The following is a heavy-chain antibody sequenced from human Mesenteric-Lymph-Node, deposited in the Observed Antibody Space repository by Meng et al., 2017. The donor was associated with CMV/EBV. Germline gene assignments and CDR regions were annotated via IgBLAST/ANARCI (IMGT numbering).Heavy chain of an antibody. D-gene: IGHD3-3*01. CDR3: AIDFWSGYYRYGMDG. V-gene: IGHV3-66*02. CDR2: IYSGGGI. J-gene: IGHJ6*02. CDR1: GFTFSSYE. Sequence: GGSLRLSCAASGFTFSSYEMNWVRQAPGKGLEWVSLIYSGGGIYYADSVKGRFTISRDISKNTVYLQMNSLRAEDTAVYYCAIDFWSGYYRYGMDGWGQGTTVTVSS.